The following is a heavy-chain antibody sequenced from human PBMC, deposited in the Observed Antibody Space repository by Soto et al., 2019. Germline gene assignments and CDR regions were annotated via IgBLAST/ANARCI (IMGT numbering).Heavy chain of an antibody. CDR2: IFHNGNT. CDR1: SGSIRSSNW. J-gene: IGHJ6*02. D-gene: IGHD2-8*01. CDR3: ARRTWGMDV. V-gene: IGHV4-4*02. Sequence: SETLSLTCAVSSGSIRSSNWWSWVRQSPGKGLEWIGEIFHNGNTYYNPSLNSRVTISVDTSKNQFSLNLRSVTAADTAVYYCARRTWGMDVWAQGTTVTVSS.